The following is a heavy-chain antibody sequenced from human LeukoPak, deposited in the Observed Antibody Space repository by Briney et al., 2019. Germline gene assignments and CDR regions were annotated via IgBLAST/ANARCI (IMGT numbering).Heavy chain of an antibody. D-gene: IGHD2-21*02. V-gene: IGHV3-33*08. CDR3: AIVCVGDCFSDASDI. CDR2: IWYDGSKK. CDR1: GFSVSDHY. J-gene: IGHJ3*02. Sequence: PGGSLRLSCAASGFSVSDHYMSWIRQAPGKGLEWVAVIWYDGSKKYYADSVKGRFTISRDNSKNTLYLQLTSLRAEDTAGQYCAIVCVGDCFSDASDIWGQGTLVTVSS.